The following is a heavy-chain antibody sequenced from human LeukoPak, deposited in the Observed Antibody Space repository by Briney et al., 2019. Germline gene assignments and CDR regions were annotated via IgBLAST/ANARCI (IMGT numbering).Heavy chain of an antibody. CDR3: ARANIYGDLRYFDY. Sequence: PSETLSLTCTVSGGSISSSSYYWGWIRQPPGKGLEWIGSIYYSGSTYYNPSLKSRVTISVDTSKNQFSLKLSSVTAADTAVYYCARANIYGDLRYFDYWGQGTPVTVSS. CDR1: GGSISSSSYY. J-gene: IGHJ4*02. CDR2: IYYSGST. D-gene: IGHD4-17*01. V-gene: IGHV4-39*07.